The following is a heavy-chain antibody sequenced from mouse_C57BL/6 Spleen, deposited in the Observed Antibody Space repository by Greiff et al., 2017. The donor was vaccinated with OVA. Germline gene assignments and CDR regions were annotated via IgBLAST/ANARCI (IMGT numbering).Heavy chain of an antibody. J-gene: IGHJ1*03. CDR1: GYSITSGYY. Sequence: EVQRVESGPGLVKPSQSLSLTCSVTGYSITSGYYWNWIRQFPGNKLEWMGYISYDGSNNYNPSLKNRISITRDTSKNQFFLKLNSVTTEDTATYYCASLTHWYFDVWGTGTTVTVSS. CDR2: ISYDGSN. CDR3: ASLTHWYFDV. V-gene: IGHV3-6*01.